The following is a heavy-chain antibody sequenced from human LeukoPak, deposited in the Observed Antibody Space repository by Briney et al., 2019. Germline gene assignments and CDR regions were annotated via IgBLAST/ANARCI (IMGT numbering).Heavy chain of an antibody. CDR3: GGEYYFDNSGYYGVGDY. V-gene: IGHV1-2*02. CDR2: FNPNSGGT. J-gene: IGHJ4*02. Sequence: ASVKVSFKGSGYTFTAYYIHWVRQASGQGLEWMGWFNPNSGGTTYSQEFQGRVTMTRDTSLSTPFTELGRLGTDATAVYYCGGEYYFDNSGYYGVGDYWGQGTLVTVSS. CDR1: GYTFTAYY. D-gene: IGHD3-22*01.